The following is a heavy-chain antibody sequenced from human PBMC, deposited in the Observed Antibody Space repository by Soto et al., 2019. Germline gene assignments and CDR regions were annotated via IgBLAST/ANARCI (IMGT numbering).Heavy chain of an antibody. CDR2: TRNKANSYTT. CDR3: ARRFYDSSGYYFDY. Sequence: GGSLRLSCAVSGFTVSSNYMSWVRQAPGKGLEWVGRTRNKANSYTTEYAASVKGRFTISRDDSKNSLYLQMNSLKTEDTAVYYCARRFYDSSGYYFDYWGQGTLDTVSS. CDR1: GFTVSSNY. V-gene: IGHV3-72*01. J-gene: IGHJ4*02. D-gene: IGHD3-22*01.